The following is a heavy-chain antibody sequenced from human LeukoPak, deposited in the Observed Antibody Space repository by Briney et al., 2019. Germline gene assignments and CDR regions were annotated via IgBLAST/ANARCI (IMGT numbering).Heavy chain of an antibody. J-gene: IGHJ5*02. CDR3: AREGTYYDSSGYYVS. CDR1: GFTFSSFA. V-gene: IGHV3-23*01. Sequence: GGSLRLSCAASGFTFSSFAMTWVRQAPGKGLEWVSVISGSGGKTYHADSVKGRFTLSRDNSNRTLFLEMSSLRVEDTAVYYCAREGTYYDSSGYYVSWGQGTLVTVSA. CDR2: ISGSGGKT. D-gene: IGHD3-22*01.